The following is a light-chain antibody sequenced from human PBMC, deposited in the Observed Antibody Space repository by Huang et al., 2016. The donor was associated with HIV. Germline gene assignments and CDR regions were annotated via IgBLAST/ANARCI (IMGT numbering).Light chain of an antibody. CDR3: MQGAHWPPKT. V-gene: IGKV2-30*02. CDR2: RVS. Sequence: EVVLTQSPLSVTVTLGQPASISCTSSQSLVHTDGNTYLIWFHQEPGQSPRRLIYRVSNRDSGVPDRFSGSGSGTGFTRKINRVEAEDVGIYYCMQGAHWPPKTFGQGTRVEIK. J-gene: IGKJ1*01. CDR1: QSLVHTDGNTY.